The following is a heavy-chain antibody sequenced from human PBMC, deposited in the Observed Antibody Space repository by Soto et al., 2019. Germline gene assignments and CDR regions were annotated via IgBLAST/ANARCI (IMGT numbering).Heavy chain of an antibody. CDR1: GGSFSGYY. J-gene: IGHJ5*02. CDR2: INHSGST. D-gene: IGHD3-16*02. Sequence: QVQLQQWGAGLLKPSETLSLTCAVYGGSFSGYYWSWIRQPPGKGLEWIGEINHSGSTNYNPSLKSRVTISVVTTKNQFSLKLSSVTAADTAVYYCAGGHGWIWGSYPRGNWFDPWGQGTLVTVSS. CDR3: AGGHGWIWGSYPRGNWFDP. V-gene: IGHV4-34*01.